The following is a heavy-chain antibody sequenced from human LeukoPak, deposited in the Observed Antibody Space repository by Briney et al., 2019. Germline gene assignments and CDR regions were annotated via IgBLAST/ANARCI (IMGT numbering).Heavy chain of an antibody. V-gene: IGHV4-39*07. J-gene: IGHJ4*02. Sequence: PSETLSLTCTVSGGSVSSSSHYWAWIRQPPGKGLEWIGSINYSGSTYYNASLKSRITISVDTSKNQFSLKLSSVTAADTAVYYCVREHSSSADYWGQGTLVTVSS. CDR3: VREHSSSADY. D-gene: IGHD6-6*01. CDR1: GGSVSSSSHY. CDR2: INYSGST.